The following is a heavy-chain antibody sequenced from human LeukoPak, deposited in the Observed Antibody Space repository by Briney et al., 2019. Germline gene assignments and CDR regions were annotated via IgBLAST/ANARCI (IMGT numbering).Heavy chain of an antibody. Sequence: PGGSLRLSCAASGFTFSDYYMSWIRQAPGKGLEWVSYISSSGSTIYYADSVKGRFTISRDNAKNSLYLQMNSLRAEDTAVYYCARERIAARKYYYMDVWGKGTTVTVSS. CDR2: ISSSGSTI. CDR3: ARERIAARKYYYMDV. D-gene: IGHD6-6*01. J-gene: IGHJ6*03. CDR1: GFTFSDYY. V-gene: IGHV3-11*01.